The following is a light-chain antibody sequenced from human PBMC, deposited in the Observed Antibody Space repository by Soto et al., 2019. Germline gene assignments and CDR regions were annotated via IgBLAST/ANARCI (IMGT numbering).Light chain of an antibody. J-gene: IGLJ1*01. CDR3: SSYTSSSTYV. CDR2: DVT. V-gene: IGLV2-14*01. Sequence: QSALTQPASVSGSPGQSITISCTGTRSDVGGYNYVYWHQQHPGKAPKLMIYDVTNRPSGVSDRFSGSKSGNTASLTISGLQAEDEADYYCSSYTSSSTYVFGPGTKVTVL. CDR1: RSDVGGYNY.